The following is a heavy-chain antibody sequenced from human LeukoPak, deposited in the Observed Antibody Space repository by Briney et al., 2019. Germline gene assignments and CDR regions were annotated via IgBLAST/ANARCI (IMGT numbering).Heavy chain of an antibody. D-gene: IGHD3-22*01. CDR1: GDTFTAYY. CDR2: INPNSGGT. CDR3: ARELSSGYYYDY. Sequence: ASVKVSCKASGDTFTAYYIHWVRQAPGQGLEWMGWINPNSGGTNYAQKFQGRVTMTRDTSISTAYMELSRLRSDDTAVYYCARELSSGYYYDYWGQGTLVTVSS. V-gene: IGHV1-2*02. J-gene: IGHJ4*02.